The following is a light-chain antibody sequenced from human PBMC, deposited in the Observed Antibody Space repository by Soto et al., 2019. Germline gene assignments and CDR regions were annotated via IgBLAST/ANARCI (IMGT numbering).Light chain of an antibody. CDR1: QGVSAY. J-gene: IGKJ2*01. CDR3: QQYDKWPPSNT. Sequence: DIQMTQSPSSLSASVGDRVTITCRASQGVSAYLLWYQQTQGKAPKLLIYAASNLLSGVPSRFSGSGSGTNFTLTISSLQSEDFAVYYCQQYDKWPPSNTFGQGTKLEIK. V-gene: IGKV1-39*01. CDR2: AAS.